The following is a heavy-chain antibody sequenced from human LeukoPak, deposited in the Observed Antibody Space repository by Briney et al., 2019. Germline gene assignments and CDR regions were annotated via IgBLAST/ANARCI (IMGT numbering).Heavy chain of an antibody. CDR3: AKARYYDSSGLGQH. D-gene: IGHD3-22*01. CDR2: ISGSGGST. Sequence: GGSLRLSCAASGFTFSSYAMSWVRQAPGKGLEWVSAISGSGGSTYYADSVKGRFTIPRDNSKNTLYLQMNSLRAEDTAVYYCAKARYYDSSGLGQHWGQGTLVTVSS. V-gene: IGHV3-23*01. CDR1: GFTFSSYA. J-gene: IGHJ1*01.